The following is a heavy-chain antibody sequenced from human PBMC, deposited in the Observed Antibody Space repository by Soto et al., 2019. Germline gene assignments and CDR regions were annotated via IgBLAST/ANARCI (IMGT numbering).Heavy chain of an antibody. CDR2: ISSTTNYI. CDR3: ARESEDLTSNFDC. V-gene: IGHV3-21*06. CDR1: GFIFTRYS. J-gene: IGHJ4*02. Sequence: GGSLRLSCAASGFIFTRYSMNWVRQAPGKGLEWVSSISSTTNYIYYGDSMKGRFTISRDNAKNSLYLEMNSLRAEDTAVYYCARESEDLTSNFDCWGQGTLVTVSS.